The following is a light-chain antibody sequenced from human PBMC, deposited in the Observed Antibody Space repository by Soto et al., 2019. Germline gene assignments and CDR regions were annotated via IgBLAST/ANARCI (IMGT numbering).Light chain of an antibody. V-gene: IGKV3-11*01. CDR1: QSVGSY. CDR2: DAS. CDR3: QQRSIWHLA. Sequence: EIVLTQSPDTLSLSPGEGATLSCRASQSVGSYLVWYQQKPGQAPRLLIYDASNRATGIPARFSGSGSETDFTLTLSSLEPEDFAVYYCQQRSIWHLAFGGGTKVEIK. J-gene: IGKJ4*01.